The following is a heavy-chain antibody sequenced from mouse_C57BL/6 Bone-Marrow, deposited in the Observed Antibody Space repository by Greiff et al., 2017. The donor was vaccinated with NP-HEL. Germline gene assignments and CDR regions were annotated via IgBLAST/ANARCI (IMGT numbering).Heavy chain of an antibody. V-gene: IGHV5-4*01. CDR2: ISDGGSYT. CDR3: ACYGNWFAY. Sequence: DVQLVESGGGLVKPGGSLKLSCAASGFTFSSYAMSWVRQTPEKRLEWVATISDGGSYTYYPDNVKGRFTISRDNAKNNLYLQMSHLKSEDTAMYYCACYGNWFAYWGQGTLVTVSA. CDR1: GFTFSSYA. D-gene: IGHD2-1*01. J-gene: IGHJ3*01.